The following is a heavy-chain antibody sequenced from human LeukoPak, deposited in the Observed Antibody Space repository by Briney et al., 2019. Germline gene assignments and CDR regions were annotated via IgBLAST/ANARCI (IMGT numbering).Heavy chain of an antibody. CDR1: GSSISSSSYY. CDR3: ARGVYLTYCSSTSCYFDY. Sequence: SETLSLTCTVSGSSISSSSYYWGWIRQPPGKGLEWIGSIYYSGSTYYNPSLKSRVTISVDTSKNQFSLKLRSVTAADTAVYYCARGVYLTYCSSTSCYFDYWGQGTLVTVSS. CDR2: IYYSGST. D-gene: IGHD2-2*01. J-gene: IGHJ4*02. V-gene: IGHV4-39*01.